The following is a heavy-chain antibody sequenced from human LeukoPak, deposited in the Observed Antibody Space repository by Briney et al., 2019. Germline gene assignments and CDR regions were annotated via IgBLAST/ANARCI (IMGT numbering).Heavy chain of an antibody. J-gene: IGHJ4*02. CDR3: VKGVSAKENYFDY. CDR2: ISSNGGST. V-gene: IGHV3-64D*06. CDR1: GFTFSSYA. D-gene: IGHD2-8*01. Sequence: GGSLRLSCSASGFTFSSYAVHWVRQAPGRGLEYVSAISSNGGSTYYADSVKGRFTISRDNSKNTLYLQMSSLRAEDTAVYYCVKGVSAKENYFDYWGQGTLVTVSS.